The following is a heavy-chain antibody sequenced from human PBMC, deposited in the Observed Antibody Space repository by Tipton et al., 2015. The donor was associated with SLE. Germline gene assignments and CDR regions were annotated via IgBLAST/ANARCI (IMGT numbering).Heavy chain of an antibody. CDR1: GGSFSGYY. J-gene: IGHJ4*02. Sequence: TLSLTCAVYGGSFSGYYWSWIRQPAGKGLEWIGYIYTSGSTNYNPSLKSRVTISVDTSKNQFSLKLTSVTAADTALYYCARDGLQSPIAYWGQGTLVTVSS. D-gene: IGHD5-24*01. V-gene: IGHV4-4*09. CDR3: ARDGLQSPIAY. CDR2: IYTSGST.